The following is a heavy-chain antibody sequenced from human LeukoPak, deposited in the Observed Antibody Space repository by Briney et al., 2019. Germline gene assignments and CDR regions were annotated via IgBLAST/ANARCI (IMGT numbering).Heavy chain of an antibody. V-gene: IGHV7-4-1*02. CDR3: ASAAGTDYYDSSGPDAFDI. D-gene: IGHD3-22*01. Sequence: ASVKVSCKASGYTFTSYAMNWVRQAPGQGLEWMGWINTNTGNPTYAQGFTGRFVFSLDTSVSTAYLQISSLKAEDTAVYYCASAAGTDYYDSSGPDAFDIWGQGTKVTVSS. CDR1: GYTFTSYA. CDR2: INTNTGNP. J-gene: IGHJ3*02.